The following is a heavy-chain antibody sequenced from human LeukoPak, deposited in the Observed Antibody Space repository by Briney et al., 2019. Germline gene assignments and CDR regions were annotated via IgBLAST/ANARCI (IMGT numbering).Heavy chain of an antibody. CDR1: GDSINSLDL. D-gene: IGHD3-22*01. CDR2: MYLSGTT. Sequence: SGTLSLTCTVSGDSINSLDLWSWVRQPPGKGLEWIGEMYLSGTTHSNPSVKSRVTISIDKSKNQFFLNLSSVTAADTAVYYFAGLVGRFSSGLYYYYFDYWGQGTLVTVSS. CDR3: AGLVGRFSSGLYYYYFDY. J-gene: IGHJ4*02. V-gene: IGHV4-4*02.